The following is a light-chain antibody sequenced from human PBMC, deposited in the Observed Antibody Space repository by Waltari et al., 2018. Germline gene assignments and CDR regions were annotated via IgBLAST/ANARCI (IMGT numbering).Light chain of an antibody. Sequence: QSVLTQPPSVSGAPGQTVTISCTGSRSNSGAVYDVHWYQQVPGTAPKLLIFRNNNRPSGVPDRFSGSKSGTSASLAITGLRAEDEAYYYCQSYDSSLSGPVVFGGGTRLIVL. CDR3: QSYDSSLSGPVV. J-gene: IGLJ2*01. CDR1: RSNSGAVYD. V-gene: IGLV1-40*01. CDR2: RNN.